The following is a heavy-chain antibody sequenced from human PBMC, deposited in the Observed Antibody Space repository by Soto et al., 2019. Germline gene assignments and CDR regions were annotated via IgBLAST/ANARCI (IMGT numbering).Heavy chain of an antibody. CDR1: GGSISNFY. CDR2: ISYSGNT. Sequence: SETLSLTCTVSGGSISNFYWSWIRQPPGKGLEWIGYISYSGNTNYNPSLKSRVSISVDTSKNQLSPNLTSVTAADTAVYYCARAPMVLSRSYFDSWGQGTPVTVSS. CDR3: ARAPMVLSRSYFDS. V-gene: IGHV4-59*01. D-gene: IGHD2-8*01. J-gene: IGHJ4*02.